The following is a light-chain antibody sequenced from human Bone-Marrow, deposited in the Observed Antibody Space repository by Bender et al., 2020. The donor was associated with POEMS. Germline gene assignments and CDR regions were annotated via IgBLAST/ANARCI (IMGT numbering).Light chain of an antibody. Sequence: QSVLTQPPSASGTPGQRVTISCSGSNSNIGTNAVNWYQQFPGTAPKLLIHSDNQRPSGVSNRFSGSKSGNAASLTISGLQAEDEATYYCSSYRNSATVVFGGGTQLTVL. CDR3: SSYRNSATVV. J-gene: IGLJ2*01. CDR2: SDN. V-gene: IGLV1-44*01. CDR1: NSNIGTNA.